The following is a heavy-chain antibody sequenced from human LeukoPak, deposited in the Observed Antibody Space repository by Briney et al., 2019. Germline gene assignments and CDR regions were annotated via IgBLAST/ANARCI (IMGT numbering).Heavy chain of an antibody. D-gene: IGHD2-21*02. CDR3: ASAFLAYCGGDCSDFDY. CDR1: GFTFSSYG. Sequence: GGSLRLSCAASGFTFSSYGMHWVRQAPGKGLEWVAFIRYDGSNKYYADSVKGRFTISRDNSKNTLYLQMNSLRAEDTAVYYCASAFLAYCGGDCSDFDYWGQGTLVTVSS. J-gene: IGHJ4*02. CDR2: IRYDGSNK. V-gene: IGHV3-30*02.